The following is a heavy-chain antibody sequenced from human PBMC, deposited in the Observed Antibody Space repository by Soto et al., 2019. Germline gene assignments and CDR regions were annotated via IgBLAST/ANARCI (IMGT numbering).Heavy chain of an antibody. Sequence: SQTLSLTCAISGDSVSSNSAAWNWVRQSPSRGLEWLGRTYYRSKWYNDYAVSVKSRITINPDTSKNQFSLQLNSVTPEDTAVYYCAREYSSGWHWGGGWFDPWGQGTLVTVSS. J-gene: IGHJ5*02. CDR3: AREYSSGWHWGGGWFDP. D-gene: IGHD6-19*01. CDR1: GDSVSSNSAA. V-gene: IGHV6-1*01. CDR2: TYYRSKWYN.